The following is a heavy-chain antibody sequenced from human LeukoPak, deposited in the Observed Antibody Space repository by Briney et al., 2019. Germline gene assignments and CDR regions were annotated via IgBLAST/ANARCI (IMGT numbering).Heavy chain of an antibody. V-gene: IGHV4-39*01. CDR2: IGSSGHT. D-gene: IGHD5-24*01. Sequence: SETLSLTCTVSGGSISGADYYCDWIRQSPGKGLEWIGTIGSSGHTYHNPSLKNRVTMSVDTSKNQFSLKLSSMAAADTAVFYCARRKVYKDYFDYWGRGTLVTVSS. CDR1: GGSISGADYY. J-gene: IGHJ4*02. CDR3: ARRKVYKDYFDY.